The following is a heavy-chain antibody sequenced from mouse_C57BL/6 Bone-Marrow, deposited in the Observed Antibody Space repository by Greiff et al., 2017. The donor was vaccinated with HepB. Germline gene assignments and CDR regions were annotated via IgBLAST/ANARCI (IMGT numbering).Heavy chain of an antibody. J-gene: IGHJ3*01. CDR2: IRLKSDNYAT. D-gene: IGHD2-3*01. CDR1: GFTFSNYW. V-gene: IGHV6-3*01. Sequence: DVKLVESGGGLVQPGGSMKLSCVASGFTFSNYWMNWVRQSPEKGLEWVAQIRLKSDNYATHYAESVKGRFTISRDDSKSSIYLQMNNLRAEDTGIYYCTEGGYYPWFAYWGQGTLVTVSA. CDR3: TEGGYYPWFAY.